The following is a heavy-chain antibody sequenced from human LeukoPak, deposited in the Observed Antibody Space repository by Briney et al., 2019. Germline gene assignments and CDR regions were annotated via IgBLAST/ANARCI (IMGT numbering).Heavy chain of an antibody. J-gene: IGHJ4*02. D-gene: IGHD2-15*01. CDR1: GFTFSSFA. V-gene: IGHV3-7*01. CDR2: IKQDGSEK. Sequence: GGSLRLSCAASGFTFSSFAMSWVRQAPGKGLEWVANIKQDGSEKYYVDSVKGRFTISRDNAKNSLYLQMNSLRAEDTAVYYCARDDMRYWGQGTLVTVSS. CDR3: ARDDMRY.